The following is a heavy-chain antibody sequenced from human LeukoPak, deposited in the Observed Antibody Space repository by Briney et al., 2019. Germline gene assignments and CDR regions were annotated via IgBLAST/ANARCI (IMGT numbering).Heavy chain of an antibody. V-gene: IGHV1-18*01. D-gene: IGHD2-15*01. CDR1: GYTFISYG. CDR2: ISPYNGNT. J-gene: IGHJ4*02. Sequence: ASVKVSCKASGYTFISYGVSWVRQAPGQGLEWMGWISPYNGNTNSAQNFQGRVTMTTDTSTSTAYMELRSLTSDDTAVYYCAGWGYCGGGSCRCDYWGQGTLVTVSS. CDR3: AGWGYCGGGSCRCDY.